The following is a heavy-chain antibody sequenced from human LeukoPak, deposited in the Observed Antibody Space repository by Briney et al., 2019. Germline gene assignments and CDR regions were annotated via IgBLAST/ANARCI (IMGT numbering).Heavy chain of an antibody. CDR3: TRVQGRKYSSGWHTDY. D-gene: IGHD6-19*01. CDR1: GFTFGDYA. Sequence: GGSLRLSCTASGFTFGDYAMSWVRQAPGKGLEWVGFIRSKAYGGTTEYAASVKGRFTISRDDSKSIAYLQMNSLKTEDTAVYYCTRVQGRKYSSGWHTDYWGQGTLVTVSS. J-gene: IGHJ4*02. CDR2: IRSKAYGGTT. V-gene: IGHV3-49*04.